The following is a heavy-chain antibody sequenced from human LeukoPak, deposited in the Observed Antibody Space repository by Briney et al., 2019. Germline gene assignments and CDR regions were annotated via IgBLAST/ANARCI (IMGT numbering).Heavy chain of an antibody. CDR3: ARTAEGYFLNGYYYDY. CDR1: GGTFSSYS. CDR2: IIPIFGTA. V-gene: IGHV1-69*01. D-gene: IGHD3-3*01. Sequence: GSSVKVSCKASGGTFSSYSISWVRQAPGQGLEWMGGIIPIFGTANYAQEFQGRVTITADESTSTAYMKLSSLRSEDTAVYYCARTAEGYFLNGYYYDYWGQGTLVTVSS. J-gene: IGHJ4*02.